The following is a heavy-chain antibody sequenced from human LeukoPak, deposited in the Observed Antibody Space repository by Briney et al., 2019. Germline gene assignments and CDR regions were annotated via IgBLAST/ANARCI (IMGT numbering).Heavy chain of an antibody. CDR1: GVSISSDF. CDR2: TSYTGST. V-gene: IGHV4-59*01. D-gene: IGHD3-22*01. Sequence: PSETLSLTCTVSGVSISSDFWSWIRQSPGKGLVWIGYTSYTGSTNYNPSLKSRVTMSTDASKNQFSLKLSSVTAADTAVYYCARDRGGYFAHFDFWGQGTLVTVSS. CDR3: ARDRGGYFAHFDF. J-gene: IGHJ4*02.